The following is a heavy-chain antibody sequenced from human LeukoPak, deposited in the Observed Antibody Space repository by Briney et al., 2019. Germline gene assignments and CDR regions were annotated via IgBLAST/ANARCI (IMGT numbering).Heavy chain of an antibody. Sequence: GASVKVSCKSSGYTFTGYYMHWVRQAPGQGLEWMGCLTPNSGGTNYAQNFQGRVTMTRDTSISTAYMELSRLRSDDTAVYYCARDGFASSSSWLYYFDYWGQGTLVTVSS. V-gene: IGHV1-2*02. CDR2: LTPNSGGT. D-gene: IGHD6-13*01. J-gene: IGHJ4*02. CDR3: ARDGFASSSSWLYYFDY. CDR1: GYTFTGYY.